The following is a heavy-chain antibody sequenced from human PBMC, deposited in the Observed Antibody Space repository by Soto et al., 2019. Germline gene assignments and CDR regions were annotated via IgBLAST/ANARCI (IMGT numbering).Heavy chain of an antibody. D-gene: IGHD2-8*01. V-gene: IGHV4-34*01. CDR2: INHSGST. CDR1: GGSFSGYY. J-gene: IGHJ6*03. CDR3: ARAGPYCTNGVCHKDYYYYMVV. Sequence: LSETLSLPCAVYGGSFSGYYWSWMSQPPGKGLEWIGEINHSGSTNYNPSLKSRVTISVDTSKNQFSLKLSSVTAADTAVYYCARAGPYCTNGVCHKDYYYYMVVWGKGTTVSGSS.